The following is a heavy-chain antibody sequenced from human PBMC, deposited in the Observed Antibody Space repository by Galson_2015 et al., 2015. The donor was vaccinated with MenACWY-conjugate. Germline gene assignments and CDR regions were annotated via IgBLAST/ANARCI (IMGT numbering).Heavy chain of an antibody. V-gene: IGHV4-59*08. D-gene: IGHD3-16*01. CDR2: IFFSGTT. Sequence: SETLSLTCTVSGAPLSGYYWSWIRQSPGRRLEWIGYIFFSGTTNYNPSIKSRVIISVDTSKNQFSLRLSSVTAADTAVYYCAGSLISRPGTVDYWGQGSPGHRL. CDR3: AGSLISRPGTVDY. J-gene: IGHJ4*02. CDR1: GAPLSGYY.